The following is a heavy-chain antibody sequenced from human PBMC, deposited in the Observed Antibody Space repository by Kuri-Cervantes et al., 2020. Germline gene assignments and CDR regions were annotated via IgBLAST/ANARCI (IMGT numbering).Heavy chain of an antibody. Sequence: SETLSLTCAVYGGSFSGYYWSWIRQPPGKGLEWIGEINRSGNTNYNPSLKSRVTISVDTSKNQFSLKLSSVTAADTAVYYCAREPPPSYYYDISPLDPWGQGTLVTVSS. V-gene: IGHV4-34*01. J-gene: IGHJ5*02. CDR3: AREPPPSYYYDISPLDP. CDR2: INRSGNT. D-gene: IGHD3-22*01. CDR1: GGSFSGYY.